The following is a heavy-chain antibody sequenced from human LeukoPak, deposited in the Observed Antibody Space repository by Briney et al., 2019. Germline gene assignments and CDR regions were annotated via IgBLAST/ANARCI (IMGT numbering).Heavy chain of an antibody. D-gene: IGHD3-22*01. CDR3: ARDHYYDSSGYYYGWDAFDT. J-gene: IGHJ3*02. CDR2: INPNSGGT. CDR1: GYTFTGYY. Sequence: GASVKVSCKASGYTFTGYYMHWVRQAPGQGLEWMGWINPNSGGTNYAQKFQGRVTMTRDTSISTAYMELSRLRSDDTAVYYCARDHYYDSSGYYYGWDAFDTWGQGTMVTVSS. V-gene: IGHV1-2*02.